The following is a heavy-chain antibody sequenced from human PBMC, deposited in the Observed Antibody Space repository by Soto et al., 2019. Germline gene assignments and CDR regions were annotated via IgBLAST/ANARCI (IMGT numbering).Heavy chain of an antibody. CDR1: GFTFSSYG. D-gene: IGHD1-20*01. CDR2: ISYDGSNK. Sequence: GGSLRLSCAASGFTFSSYGMHWVRQAPGKGLEWVAVISYDGSNKYYADSVKGRFTISRDNSKNTLYLQMNSLRAEDTAVYYCAKVGITGILFDYWGQGAPVTAPQ. J-gene: IGHJ4*02. V-gene: IGHV3-30*18. CDR3: AKVGITGILFDY.